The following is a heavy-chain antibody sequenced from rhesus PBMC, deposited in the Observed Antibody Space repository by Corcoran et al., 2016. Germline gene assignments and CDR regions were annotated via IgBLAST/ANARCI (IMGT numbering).Heavy chain of an antibody. CDR1: GGSISSSY. V-gene: IGHV4-169*01. J-gene: IGHJ4*01. CDR2: IYGCGSST. CDR3: ARGNSGSWNVFGY. Sequence: QLQLQESGPGLVKPSETLSVTCAVSGGSISSSYWSWIRQAPGKGLEWIGYIYGCGSSTNYNPPLKRRVTLSVDTSKKQLSLKLSSVTTADTAVYYCARGNSGSWNVFGYWGQGVLVTVTS. D-gene: IGHD6-25*01.